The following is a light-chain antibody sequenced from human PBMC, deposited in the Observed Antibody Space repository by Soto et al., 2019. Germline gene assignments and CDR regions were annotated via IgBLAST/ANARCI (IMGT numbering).Light chain of an antibody. CDR3: CSYAGRYTYV. Sequence: QAVVTQPRSVSGSPGQSVTISCTGTSSDVGGYNYVSWYQQHPGKAPKLMIYDVRKRPSGVPDRFSGSKSGNTASLTISGLQAEDEADYYCCSYAGRYTYVFGTGTKLTVL. CDR2: DVR. V-gene: IGLV2-11*01. J-gene: IGLJ1*01. CDR1: SSDVGGYNY.